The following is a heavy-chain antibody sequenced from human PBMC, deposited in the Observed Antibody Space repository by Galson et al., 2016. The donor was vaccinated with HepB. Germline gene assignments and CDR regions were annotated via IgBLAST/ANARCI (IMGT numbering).Heavy chain of an antibody. CDR3: AKLRWNDVSHDDMDV. J-gene: IGHJ6*02. CDR1: GFTFSSYG. D-gene: IGHD1-1*01. Sequence: SLRLSCAASGFTFSSYGMHWVRQAPGKGLEWVAVISFDESDKYYADSVKGRFTISRDNSNNTLYLQLTSLRADDTAVYYCAKLRWNDVSHDDMDVWGQGTTVTVSS. V-gene: IGHV3-30*18. CDR2: ISFDESDK.